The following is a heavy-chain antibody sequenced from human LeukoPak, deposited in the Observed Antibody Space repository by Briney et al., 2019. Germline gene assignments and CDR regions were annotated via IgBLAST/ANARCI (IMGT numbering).Heavy chain of an antibody. V-gene: IGHV3-30-3*01. Sequence: PGGSLRLSCAASGFTFSSYAMHWARQAPGKGLEWVAVISYDGSNKYYADSVKGRFTISRDNSKNTLYLQMNSLRAEDTAVYYCARRGYSYGSTGYYFDYWGQGTLVTVSS. CDR2: ISYDGSNK. D-gene: IGHD5-18*01. CDR3: ARRGYSYGSTGYYFDY. J-gene: IGHJ4*02. CDR1: GFTFSSYA.